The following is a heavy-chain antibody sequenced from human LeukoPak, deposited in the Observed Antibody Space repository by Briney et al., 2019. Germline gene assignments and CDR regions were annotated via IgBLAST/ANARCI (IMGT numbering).Heavy chain of an antibody. J-gene: IGHJ4*02. V-gene: IGHV3-7*04. CDR3: TRVGYIDEGIDY. Sequence: GGSLRLSCVASGFPFSSYWMTWVRQAPGKGLEWVANIKQDGSKKSYVDSVKGRFTISRDNAKNSLYLQMNSLRAEDTGIYYCTRVGYIDEGIDYWGQGTLVTVSS. D-gene: IGHD5-24*01. CDR2: IKQDGSKK. CDR1: GFPFSSYW.